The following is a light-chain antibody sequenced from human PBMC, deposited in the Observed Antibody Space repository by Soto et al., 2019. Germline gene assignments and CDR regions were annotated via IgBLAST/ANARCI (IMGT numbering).Light chain of an antibody. CDR2: DVS. Sequence: QSVLTQPASVSGSPGQSITISCTGTSSDVGTYNFVSWYQQHPDQAPKLMIYDVSNRPSGVSDRFSGSKSGNTASLTISWLQAEDEADYYCSSYRGSSTYVFGTGTKVTVL. J-gene: IGLJ1*01. CDR3: SSYRGSSTYV. V-gene: IGLV2-14*01. CDR1: SSDVGTYNF.